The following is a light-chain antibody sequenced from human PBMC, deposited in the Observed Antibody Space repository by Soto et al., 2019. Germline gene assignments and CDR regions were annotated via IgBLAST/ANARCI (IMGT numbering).Light chain of an antibody. Sequence: QSVLTQPPSASGSPGQSVTISCTGTRDDVGGYNYVSWFQHHPGKAPKLMIYEVYKRPSGVPARFSGSKSGNTASLTVSGLQAGDEASYYCSSYVTTNVVVFGGVTKVTVL. CDR3: SSYVTTNVVV. J-gene: IGLJ2*01. CDR2: EVY. V-gene: IGLV2-8*01. CDR1: RDDVGGYNY.